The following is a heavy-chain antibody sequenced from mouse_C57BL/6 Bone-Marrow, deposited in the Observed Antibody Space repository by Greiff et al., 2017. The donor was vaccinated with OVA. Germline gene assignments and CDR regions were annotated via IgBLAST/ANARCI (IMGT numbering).Heavy chain of an antibody. CDR3: TIDDGYYRYATDY. J-gene: IGHJ4*01. Sequence: EVQLVESGAELVRPGASVKLSCTASGFNIKDDYMHWVKQRPEQGLEWIGWIDPENGDTEYASKFQGKATITADTSSNTAYLQLSSLTSEDTAVYYCTIDDGYYRYATDYWGQGTSVTVSS. CDR1: GFNIKDDY. CDR2: IDPENGDT. V-gene: IGHV14-4*01. D-gene: IGHD2-3*01.